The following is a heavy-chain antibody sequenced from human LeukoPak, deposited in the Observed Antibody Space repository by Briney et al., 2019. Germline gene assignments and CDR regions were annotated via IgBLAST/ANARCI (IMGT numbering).Heavy chain of an antibody. Sequence: PGGSLRLSCAASGFTFSNYGMHWVRQAPGKGLEWVTFIRYDGSNKYYADSVKGRFTIPRDNSKNTLYLQMNSLRAEDTAVYYCAKGGDDSIDYWGQGTLVTVSS. CDR2: IRYDGSNK. V-gene: IGHV3-30*02. J-gene: IGHJ4*02. D-gene: IGHD3-10*01. CDR1: GFTFSNYG. CDR3: AKGGDDSIDY.